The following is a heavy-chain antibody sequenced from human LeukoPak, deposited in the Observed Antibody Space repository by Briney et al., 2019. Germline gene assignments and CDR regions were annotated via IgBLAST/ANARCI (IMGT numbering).Heavy chain of an antibody. J-gene: IGHJ4*02. CDR1: GGSISSGGYS. D-gene: IGHD6-6*01. CDR3: ASRHRGNPRDY. Sequence: PSETLSLTCTVSGGSISSGGYSWSWIRQHPGKGLEWIGYIYYSGSTYYNPSLKSRVTISVDTSKNQFSLKLSSVTAADTAVYYCASRHRGNPRDYWGQGTLVTVSS. V-gene: IGHV4-31*03. CDR2: IYYSGST.